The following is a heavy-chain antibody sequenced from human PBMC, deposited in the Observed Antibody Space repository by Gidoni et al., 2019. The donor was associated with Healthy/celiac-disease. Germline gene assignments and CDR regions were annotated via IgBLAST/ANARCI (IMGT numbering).Heavy chain of an antibody. CDR3: TRYGDY. CDR2: IKSKSDGETA. V-gene: IGHV3-15*01. J-gene: IGHJ4*02. CDR1: GFTFSDAW. D-gene: IGHD4-17*01. Sequence: EVQLVESGGGLVEPGGSLRLSCTASGFTFSDAWMSWVRQAPGKVLEWVGRIKSKSDGETADFAAPVKGRFTLSRDDSKNTLYLQMDSLKPEDTAVYYCTRYGDYWGQGTLVTVSS.